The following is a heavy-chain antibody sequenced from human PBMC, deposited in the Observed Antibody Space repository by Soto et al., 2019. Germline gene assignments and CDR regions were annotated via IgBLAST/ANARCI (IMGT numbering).Heavy chain of an antibody. D-gene: IGHD6-6*01. CDR3: AKDSTAYSSSYDFDY. CDR1: GFTFSSYA. CDR2: ISGSGGST. J-gene: IGHJ4*02. V-gene: IGHV3-23*01. Sequence: EVQLLESGGGLVQPGGSLRLSRAASGFTFSSYAMSWVRQAPGKGLEWVSGISGSGGSTYYADSVKGRFTISRDNSKNTLYQQMNSLRAEDTAVYYCAKDSTAYSSSYDFDYWGQGTLVTVSS.